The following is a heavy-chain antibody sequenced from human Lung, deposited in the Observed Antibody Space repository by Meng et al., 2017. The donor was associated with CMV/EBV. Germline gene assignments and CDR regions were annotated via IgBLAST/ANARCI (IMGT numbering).Heavy chain of an antibody. CDR1: GASVSSGSHY. CDR3: ARNFYSVVYMTTVNSFDY. CDR2: IFYSGST. V-gene: IGHV4-61*01. J-gene: IGHJ4*02. D-gene: IGHD4-11*01. Sequence: SETLSLXXSVSGASVSSGSHYWSWIRQPPGKGPEYIGYIFYSGSTRYNSSLKSRVTMSVNTSKNQFSLKLTSVTAADTAVYYCARNFYSVVYMTTVNSFDYWGQGAXVTVSS.